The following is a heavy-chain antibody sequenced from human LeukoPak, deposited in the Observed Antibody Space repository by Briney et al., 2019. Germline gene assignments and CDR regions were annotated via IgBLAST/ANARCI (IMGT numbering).Heavy chain of an antibody. Sequence: ASVKVSCKASDYTFTSYGISWVRQAPGQGLEWMGWISAYNGNTHYAQKLQGRVTMTTDTSTSTVYMELRSLRSDDTAVYYCARGQGATVPQVGKNWFDPWGQGTRVTVSS. CDR3: ARGQGATVPQVGKNWFDP. CDR2: ISAYNGNT. V-gene: IGHV1-18*01. CDR1: DYTFTSYG. J-gene: IGHJ5*02. D-gene: IGHD1-26*01.